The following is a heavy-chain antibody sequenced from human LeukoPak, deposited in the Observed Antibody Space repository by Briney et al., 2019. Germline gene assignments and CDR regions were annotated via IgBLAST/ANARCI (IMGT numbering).Heavy chain of an antibody. J-gene: IGHJ6*03. CDR2: ISAYNGNT. CDR1: GYTFTIYG. D-gene: IGHD3-10*01. Sequence: ASVTVSFTASGYTFTIYGISWVRQGPGQGLEWMGWISAYNGNTNYAQKLQGRVTMTTDTSTSTAYMELRSLRSDDTAVYYCARLLPTGRYYMDVWGKGTTVTISS. CDR3: ARLLPTGRYYMDV. V-gene: IGHV1-18*01.